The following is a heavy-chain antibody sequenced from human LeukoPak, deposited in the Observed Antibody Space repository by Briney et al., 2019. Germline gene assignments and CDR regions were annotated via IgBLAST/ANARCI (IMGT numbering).Heavy chain of an antibody. J-gene: IGHJ6*04. V-gene: IGHV4-34*01. Sequence: SETLSLTCAVYGGSFSGYYWSWIRQPPGKGLEWIGEINHSGSTNYNPSLKSRVTISVDTSKNQFSLKLSSVTAADTAVYYCARGRGYDILTGPNYYYYYGMDVWGKGTTVTVPS. CDR3: ARGRGYDILTGPNYYYYYGMDV. D-gene: IGHD3-9*01. CDR2: INHSGST. CDR1: GGSFSGYY.